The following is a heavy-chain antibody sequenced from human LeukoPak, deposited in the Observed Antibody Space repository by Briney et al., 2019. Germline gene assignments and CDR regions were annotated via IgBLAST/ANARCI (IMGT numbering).Heavy chain of an antibody. CDR1: GFTFSSYW. CDR2: IKQDGSEK. D-gene: IGHD2-15*01. J-gene: IGHJ1*01. Sequence: GGSLRLSCAASGFTFSSYWMSWVRQAPGKGLEWVANIKQDGSEKYYVDSVKGRFTISRDNAKNSLYLHMNSLRAEDTAVYYCARDHGGYCSGGSCYLAEYFQHWGQGTLVTVSS. V-gene: IGHV3-7*03. CDR3: ARDHGGYCSGGSCYLAEYFQH.